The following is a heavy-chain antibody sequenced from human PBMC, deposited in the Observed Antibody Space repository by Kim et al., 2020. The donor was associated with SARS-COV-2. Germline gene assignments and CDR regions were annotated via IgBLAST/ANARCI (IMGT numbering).Heavy chain of an antibody. CDR2: RGHT. J-gene: IGHJ4*02. V-gene: IGHV3-11*05. CDR3: ARDSGWIDD. Sequence: RGHTTYADSVKGRFTTSRDNSRNRMFLQMSTWRAEDTAMYYCARDSGWIDDWGQGTLVTVSS. D-gene: IGHD6-19*01.